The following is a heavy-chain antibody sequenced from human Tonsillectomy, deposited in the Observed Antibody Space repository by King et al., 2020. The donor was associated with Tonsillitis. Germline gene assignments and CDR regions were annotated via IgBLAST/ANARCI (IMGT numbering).Heavy chain of an antibody. CDR1: GGTFSSYG. CDR2: IIPIFGTT. CDR3: ARGMTIFGVVTPNMDV. V-gene: IGHV1-69*01. J-gene: IGHJ6*03. Sequence: LVQSGAEVKKPGSSVKVSCKASGGTFSSYGISWVRQAPGQGLEWMGGIIPIFGTTKYEQKFQGRVTITADESTSTAYMELSSLRSEDTAVYYCARGMTIFGVVTPNMDVWGKGTTVTVSS. D-gene: IGHD3-3*01.